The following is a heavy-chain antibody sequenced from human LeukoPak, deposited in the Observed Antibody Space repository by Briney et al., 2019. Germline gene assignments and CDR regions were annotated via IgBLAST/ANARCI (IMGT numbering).Heavy chain of an antibody. CDR2: IYSGGGT. CDR1: GFTVSSNY. D-gene: IGHD6-19*01. Sequence: PGGSLRLSCAASGFTVSSNYMSWVRQAPGKGLEWVSVIYSGGGTYYADSVKGRFTISRDNSKNTLYLQMNSLRAEDTAVYYCARDRYSSGPYYFDYWGQGTLVTVSS. J-gene: IGHJ4*02. CDR3: ARDRYSSGPYYFDY. V-gene: IGHV3-53*05.